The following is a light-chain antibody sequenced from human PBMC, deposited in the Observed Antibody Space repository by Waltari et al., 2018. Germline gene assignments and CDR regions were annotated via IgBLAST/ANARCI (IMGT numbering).Light chain of an antibody. Sequence: DIVLTQSPGTLSLSPGERATLSCRASQTVSHNFFAWYQQNPGQAPRLLIYGASSRATGIPERFSGRGSGTDFTLTISRLEPEDFAMYYWQQYGSSPPSRTFGQGTTVEIK. CDR3: QQYGSSPPSRT. CDR2: GAS. CDR1: QTVSHNF. V-gene: IGKV3-20*01. J-gene: IGKJ1*01.